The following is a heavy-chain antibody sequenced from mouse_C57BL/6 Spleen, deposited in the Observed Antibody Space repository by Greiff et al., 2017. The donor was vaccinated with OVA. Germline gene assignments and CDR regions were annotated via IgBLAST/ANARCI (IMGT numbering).Heavy chain of an antibody. V-gene: IGHV1-15*01. D-gene: IGHD1-1*01. CDR2: IDPETGGT. CDR3: TRRAVVATDY. J-gene: IGHJ2*01. Sequence: VKLMESGAELVRPGASVTLSCKASGYTFTDYEMHWVKQTPVHGLEWIGAIDPETGGTAYNQKFKGKAILTADKSSSTAYMELRSLTSEDSAVYYCTRRAVVATDYWGQGTTLTVSS. CDR1: GYTFTDYE.